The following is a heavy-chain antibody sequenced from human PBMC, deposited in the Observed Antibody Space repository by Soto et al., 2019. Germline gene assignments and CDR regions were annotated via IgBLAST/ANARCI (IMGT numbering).Heavy chain of an antibody. Sequence: SDTLSLTCTVSGGSISSGGYYWSWIRQHPGKGLEWIGYIYYSGSTYYNPSLKSRVTISVDTSKNQFSLKLSSVTAGDTSVYYCARWDGIEYYFDYWGGGTLVTVYS. D-gene: IGHD1-26*01. V-gene: IGHV4-31*03. CDR1: GGSISSGGYY. J-gene: IGHJ4*02. CDR3: ARWDGIEYYFDY. CDR2: IYYSGST.